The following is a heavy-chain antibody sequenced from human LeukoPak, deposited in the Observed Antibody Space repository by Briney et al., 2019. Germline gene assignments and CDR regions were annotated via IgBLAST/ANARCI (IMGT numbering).Heavy chain of an antibody. D-gene: IGHD2-21*01. J-gene: IGHJ3*02. Sequence: GGSLRLSCAASGFTFDDYAMHWVRQAPGKGLEWVSGISWNSGSIGYADSVKGRFTISTDNAKNSLYLQMISLRAEDTALYYCAREWYFDSDGDGLYGFVIWGQGTRGTVSS. V-gene: IGHV3-9*01. CDR2: ISWNSGSI. CDR1: GFTFDDYA. CDR3: AREWYFDSDGDGLYGFVI.